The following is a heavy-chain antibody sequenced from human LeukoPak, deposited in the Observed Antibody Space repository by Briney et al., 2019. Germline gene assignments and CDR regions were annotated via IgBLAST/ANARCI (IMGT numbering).Heavy chain of an antibody. CDR3: AREGLRYYYDSSPYFNVGDYFDY. CDR1: GYTFTSYY. Sequence: GASVKVACKASGYTFTSYYMHWVRQAPGQGLEWMGIINPSGGSTSYAQKFQGRVTITADESTNTASMELSILRSEDTAVYYCAREGLRYYYDSSPYFNVGDYFDYWGQGTLVTVSS. V-gene: IGHV1-46*01. J-gene: IGHJ4*02. CDR2: INPSGGST. D-gene: IGHD3-22*01.